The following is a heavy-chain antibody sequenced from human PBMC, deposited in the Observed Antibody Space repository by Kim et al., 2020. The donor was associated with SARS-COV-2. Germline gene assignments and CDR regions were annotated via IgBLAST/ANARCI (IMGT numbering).Heavy chain of an antibody. D-gene: IGHD5-18*01. CDR1: GGSISSYY. CDR3: ARGRLSSRGYSYGYDAYFDY. Sequence: SETLSLTCTVSGGSISSYYWSWIRQPPGKGLEWIGYIYYSGSTNYNPSLKSRVTISVDTSKNQFSLKLSSVTAADTAVYYCARGRLSSRGYSYGYDAYFDYWGQGTLVTVSS. J-gene: IGHJ4*01. CDR2: IYYSGST. V-gene: IGHV4-59*01.